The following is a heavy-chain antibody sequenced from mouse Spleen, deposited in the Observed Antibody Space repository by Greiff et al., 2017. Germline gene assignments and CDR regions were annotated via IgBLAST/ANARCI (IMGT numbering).Heavy chain of an antibody. CDR1: GYTFTSYW. V-gene: IGHV1-69*02. CDR3: ARGELGGFAY. Sequence: VQLQQSGPELVKPGASVKLSCKASGYTFTSYWMHWVKQRPGQGLEWIGEIDPSDSYTNYNQKFKGKATLTVDKSSSTAYMQLSSLTSEDSAVYYCARGELGGFAYWGQGTLVTVSA. D-gene: IGHD4-1*01. CDR2: IDPSDSYT. J-gene: IGHJ3*01.